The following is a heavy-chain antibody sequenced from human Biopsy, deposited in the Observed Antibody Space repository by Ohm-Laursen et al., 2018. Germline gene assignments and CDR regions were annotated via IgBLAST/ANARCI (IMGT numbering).Heavy chain of an antibody. CDR3: ARLGNFWNAEDGLDL. V-gene: IGHV4-59*08. CDR2: ASYSGYT. D-gene: IGHD3-3*01. J-gene: IGHJ3*01. CDR1: DGSIRNFY. Sequence: TLSLTCTVSDGSIRNFYWTWIRQPQGQGLEWIGHASYSGYTNYNPSLKIQVTISVDTSKNHFSLNLRSVTAADTAVYSCARLGNFWNAEDGLDLWGLGTMVTVSS.